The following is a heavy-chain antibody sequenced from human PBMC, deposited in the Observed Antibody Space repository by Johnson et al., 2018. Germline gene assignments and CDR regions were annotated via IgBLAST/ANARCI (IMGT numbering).Heavy chain of an antibody. Sequence: QVQLVESGGGVVQPGRSLRLSCAASGFTFSSYAMHWVRQAPGQGLEWVAVISYDGSNKHYADSVKGRFTISRDNSKNTLYLQMNSLRAEDTAVYYCARDPAGVAATWRAAFDIWGQGTMVTVSS. CDR3: ARDPAGVAATWRAAFDI. J-gene: IGHJ3*02. CDR2: ISYDGSNK. CDR1: GFTFSSYA. V-gene: IGHV3-30-3*01. D-gene: IGHD1-26*01.